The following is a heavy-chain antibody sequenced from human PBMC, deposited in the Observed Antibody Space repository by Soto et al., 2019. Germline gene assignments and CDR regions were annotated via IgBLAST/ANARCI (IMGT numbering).Heavy chain of an antibody. Sequence: EVQLVESGGGLVQPGGSLRLSCAASGFTFSNYEMNWVRQAPGKGLEWVSYISSRGTTIYYADSVKGRFTISRDNDKKSLYLQMDSLRADDTAVYYCARGEGEGYWGQGTLVTVSS. J-gene: IGHJ4*02. D-gene: IGHD2-21*01. CDR1: GFTFSNYE. CDR3: ARGEGEGY. CDR2: ISSRGTTI. V-gene: IGHV3-48*03.